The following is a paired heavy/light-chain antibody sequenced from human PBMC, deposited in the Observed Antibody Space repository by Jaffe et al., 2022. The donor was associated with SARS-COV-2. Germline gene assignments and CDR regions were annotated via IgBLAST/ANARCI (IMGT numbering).Heavy chain of an antibody. CDR3: AREGFWSGSQDHYYGLDV. Sequence: QVELVESGGGVVQPGKSLRLSCAASGFIFSTYGFHWVRQAPGKGLEWVAVIWYDASNKYYADSVKGRFTISKDNSKNTVYLQMNSLGVEDTAVYYCAREGFWSGSQDHYYGLDVWGQGTTVTVSS. V-gene: IGHV3-33*01. CDR2: IWYDASNK. CDR1: GFIFSTYG. D-gene: IGHD3-3*01. J-gene: IGHJ6*02.
Light chain of an antibody. J-gene: IGKJ3*01. CDR3: QQLNTYPLFT. Sequence: DIQLTQSPSVLSASVGDRVTITCRASQGITSYLAWYQQKPGKAPKLLIYAASTLQSGVPSRFSGSGSGTEFTLTISSLQPEDFATYYCQQLNTYPLFTFGPGTKVDVK. V-gene: IGKV1-9*01. CDR2: AAS. CDR1: QGITSY.